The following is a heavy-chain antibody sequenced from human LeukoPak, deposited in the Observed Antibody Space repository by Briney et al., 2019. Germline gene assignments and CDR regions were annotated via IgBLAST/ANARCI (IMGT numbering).Heavy chain of an antibody. D-gene: IGHD2-8*01. CDR1: GFNFKNYA. V-gene: IGHV3-9*01. CDR2: ISWNSGSI. Sequence: PGGSLRLSCTASGFNFKNYAMHWVRQAPGKGLEWVSGISWNSGSIGYADSVKGRFIISRDNAKNSLYLQMNSLRAEDTALYYCAKDIMGVSSTNGVCYVFDYWGQGTLVTVSS. J-gene: IGHJ4*02. CDR3: AKDIMGVSSTNGVCYVFDY.